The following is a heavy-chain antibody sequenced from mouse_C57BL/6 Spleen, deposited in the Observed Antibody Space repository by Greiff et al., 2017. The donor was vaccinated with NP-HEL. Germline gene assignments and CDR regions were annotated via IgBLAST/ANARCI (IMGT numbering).Heavy chain of an antibody. V-gene: IGHV1-55*01. CDR2: IYPGRGST. CDR3: ARDSNYVGFAD. Sequence: VQLQQPGAELVKPGASVKMSCKASGYTFTSYWITWVKPRPGQGLEWIGDIYPGRGSTNYNEKFKSKATMTVDTSSSTAYMQLRSLTSEDSAVYYCARDSNYVGFADWGQGTLVTVSA. J-gene: IGHJ3*01. D-gene: IGHD2-5*01. CDR1: GYTFTSYW.